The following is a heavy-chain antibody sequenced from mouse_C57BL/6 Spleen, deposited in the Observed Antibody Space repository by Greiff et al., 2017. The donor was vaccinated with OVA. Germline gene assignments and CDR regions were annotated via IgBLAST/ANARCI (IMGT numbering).Heavy chain of an antibody. J-gene: IGHJ3*01. Sequence: QVHVKQSGPELVKPGASVKISCKASGYTFTDYYINWVKQRPGQGLEWIGWIFPGSGSTYYNEKFKGKATLTVDKSSSTAYMLLSSLTSEDSAVDFCARGDGSSSRFAYWGQGTLVTVSA. CDR1: GYTFTDYY. CDR3: ARGDGSSSRFAY. CDR2: IFPGSGST. V-gene: IGHV1-75*01. D-gene: IGHD1-1*01.